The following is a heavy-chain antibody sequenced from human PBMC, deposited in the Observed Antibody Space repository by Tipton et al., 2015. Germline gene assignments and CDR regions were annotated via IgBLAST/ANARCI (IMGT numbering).Heavy chain of an antibody. Sequence: TLSLTCTVSGVSVTDNCWSWIRQPPGKRLEWIGYICDGGRTNYNPSLKNRVTMSLETSESQFSLNLTSVTAADTAVYYCAREVWYYDSSGYDYWGQGTLVTVSS. J-gene: IGHJ4*02. CDR2: ICDGGRT. CDR3: AREVWYYDSSGYDY. V-gene: IGHV4-59*02. CDR1: GVSVTDNC. D-gene: IGHD3-22*01.